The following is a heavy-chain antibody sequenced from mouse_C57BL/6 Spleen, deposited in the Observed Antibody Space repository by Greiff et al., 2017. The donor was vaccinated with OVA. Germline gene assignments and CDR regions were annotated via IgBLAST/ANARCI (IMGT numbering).Heavy chain of an antibody. V-gene: IGHV3-6*01. Sequence: VQLQQSGPGLVKPSQSLSLTCSVTGYSITSGYYWNWIRQFPGNKLEWMGYISYDGSNNYNPSLKNRISITRDTSKNQFFLKLNSVTTEDTATYYCARDRGLYDGYYPFAYWGQGTLVTVSA. CDR2: ISYDGSN. D-gene: IGHD2-3*01. CDR1: GYSITSGYY. J-gene: IGHJ3*01. CDR3: ARDRGLYDGYYPFAY.